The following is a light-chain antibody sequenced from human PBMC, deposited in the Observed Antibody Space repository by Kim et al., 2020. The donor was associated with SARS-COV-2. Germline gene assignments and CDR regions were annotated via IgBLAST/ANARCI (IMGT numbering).Light chain of an antibody. V-gene: IGLV1-40*01. J-gene: IGLJ3*02. CDR1: SSNIGAGYD. Sequence: QSVLTQPPSVSGAPGQRVTISCTGSSSNIGAGYDVHWYQQLPGTAPKLLIYGNSNRPSGVPDRFSGSKSGTSASLAITGLEAEDEADYYCQSYDSSLSGPNWVFGGGTTLTVL. CDR2: GNS. CDR3: QSYDSSLSGPNWV.